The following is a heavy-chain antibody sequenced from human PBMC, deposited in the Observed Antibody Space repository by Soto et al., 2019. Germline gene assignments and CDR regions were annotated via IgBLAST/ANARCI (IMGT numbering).Heavy chain of an antibody. J-gene: IGHJ6*02. CDR2: IYYSGST. CDR1: GGSISSSSYY. V-gene: IGHV4-39*01. D-gene: IGHD3-16*01. Sequence: SETLSLTCTVSGGSISSSSYYWGWIRQPPGKGLEWIGSIYYSGSTYYNPSLKSRVTISVDTSKNQFSLKLGSVTAADTAVYYCARRAMIYYYYYGMDVWGQGTTVTVSS. CDR3: ARRAMIYYYYYGMDV.